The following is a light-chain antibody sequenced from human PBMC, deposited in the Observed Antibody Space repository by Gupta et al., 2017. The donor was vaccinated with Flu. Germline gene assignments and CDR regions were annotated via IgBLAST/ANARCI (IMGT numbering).Light chain of an antibody. Sequence: EIVLTQSPGTLSLSPGERATLSCRASERVSTSYLAWYQHKPGQAPRLLIYGASSRAPGVPDRFSGIGSGADLTLTIIRVEPEDYAVYYCHQDWDLPPFTFGQGTKMEIK. CDR3: HQDWDLPPFT. CDR1: ERVSTSY. J-gene: IGKJ2*01. CDR2: GAS. V-gene: IGKV3-20*01.